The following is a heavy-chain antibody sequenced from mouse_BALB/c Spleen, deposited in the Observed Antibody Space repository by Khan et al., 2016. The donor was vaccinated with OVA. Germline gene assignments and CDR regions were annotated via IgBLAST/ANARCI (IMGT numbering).Heavy chain of an antibody. CDR1: GYTFTNYG. J-gene: IGHJ1*01. CDR2: INTYIGEP. V-gene: IGHV9-3-1*01. D-gene: IGHD4-1*02. Sequence: QIQLVQSGPELKKPGETVKISCKASGYTFTNYGMNWVKQAPGKGLKWMGWINTYIGEPTYADDFKGRSAFSLETSASTAYLQIKNLKSEDTATYFCARSNSYWYFDVWGAGTTVTVSS. CDR3: ARSNSYWYFDV.